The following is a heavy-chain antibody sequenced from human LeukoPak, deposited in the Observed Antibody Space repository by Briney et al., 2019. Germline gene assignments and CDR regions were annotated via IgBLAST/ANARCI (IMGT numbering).Heavy chain of an antibody. D-gene: IGHD4-23*01. Sequence: GGSLRLSCAASGFTFSSYAMSWVRQAPGKGLEWVSAISGSGGSTYYADSVKGRFTISRDNSKNTLYLQMNSQRAEDTAVYYCAKDQGGNAMGSYFDYWGQGTLVTVSS. CDR3: AKDQGGNAMGSYFDY. J-gene: IGHJ4*02. V-gene: IGHV3-23*01. CDR2: ISGSGGST. CDR1: GFTFSSYA.